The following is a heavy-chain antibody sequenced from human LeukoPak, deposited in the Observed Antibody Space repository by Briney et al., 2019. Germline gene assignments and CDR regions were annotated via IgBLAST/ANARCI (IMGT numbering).Heavy chain of an antibody. CDR3: ARGSRYIEVVPAAIWDY. D-gene: IGHD2-2*01. J-gene: IGHJ4*02. V-gene: IGHV4-61*01. CDR1: GGSITSGSGRIS. Sequence: SETLSLTCAVSGGSITSGSGRISWSWVRQPPGKGLEWIGYSYHDGSSHYNPSLKSRVTISVDTSKNQFSLKLSSVTAADTAVYYCARGSRYIEVVPAAIWDYWGQGTLVTVSS. CDR2: SYHDGSS.